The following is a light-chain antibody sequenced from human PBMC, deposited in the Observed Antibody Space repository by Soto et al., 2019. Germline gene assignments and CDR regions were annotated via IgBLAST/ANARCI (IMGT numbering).Light chain of an antibody. CDR2: EVT. CDR1: SSDVGRYNY. V-gene: IGLV2-14*01. J-gene: IGLJ7*01. Sequence: QSALTQPASVSGSPGQSITISCTGTSSDVGRYNYVSWYQQYPGRAPKLIIYEVTNRPSGVSDRFSGSKSGNVASLTISGLQAADEADYYCTSYTNRGGLWVFGGGTQLTVL. CDR3: TSYTNRGGLWV.